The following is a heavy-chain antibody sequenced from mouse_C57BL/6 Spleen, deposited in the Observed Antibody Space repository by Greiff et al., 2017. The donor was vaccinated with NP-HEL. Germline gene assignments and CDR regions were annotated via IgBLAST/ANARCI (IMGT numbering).Heavy chain of an antibody. CDR2: ISSGGDYI. Sequence: DVHLVESGEGLVKPGGSLKLSCAASGFTFSSYAMSWVRQTPGKRLEWVAYISSGGDYIYYADTVKGRFTIARDNARNTLYLQMGSLKSEDRAMYYCTREDALYAMDCWGQGASVTVST. CDR3: TREDALYAMDC. V-gene: IGHV5-9-1*02. J-gene: IGHJ4*01. CDR1: GFTFSSYA.